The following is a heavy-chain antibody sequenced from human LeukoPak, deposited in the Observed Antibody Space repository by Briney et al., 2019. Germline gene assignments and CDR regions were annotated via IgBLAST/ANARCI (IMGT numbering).Heavy chain of an antibody. J-gene: IGHJ4*02. CDR1: GGSISSSSYY. Sequence: SETLSLTCTVSGGSISSSSYYWGWIRQPPGKGLEWIGEINHSGSTNYNPSLKSRVTISVDTSKNQFSLKLSSVTAADTAVYYCARGLGYCSGGSCYPPAGYFDYWGQGTLVTVSS. V-gene: IGHV4-39*07. CDR2: INHSGST. CDR3: ARGLGYCSGGSCYPPAGYFDY. D-gene: IGHD2-15*01.